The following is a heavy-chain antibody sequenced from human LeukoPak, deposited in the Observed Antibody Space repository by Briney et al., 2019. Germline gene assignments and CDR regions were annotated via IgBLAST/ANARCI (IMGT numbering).Heavy chain of an antibody. CDR2: ISSSGSTL. V-gene: IGHV3-11*04. CDR1: GFTFSDYY. CDR3: ARVREMGYSYGPYFDY. J-gene: IGHJ4*02. Sequence: GGSLRLSCVASGFTFSDYYMSWIRQAPGKGLEWVSYISSSGSTLYYADSVKGRFTISRDNAKNSLYLQMNSLRAEDTAVYYCARVREMGYSYGPYFDYWGQGTLVTVSS. D-gene: IGHD5-18*01.